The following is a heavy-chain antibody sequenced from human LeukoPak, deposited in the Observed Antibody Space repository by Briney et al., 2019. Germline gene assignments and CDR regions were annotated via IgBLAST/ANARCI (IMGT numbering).Heavy chain of an antibody. CDR2: MHPTGVS. CDR3: ARRGYQPPHYYVDV. Sequence: SSETLSLTRSVSGYSISIGFHWGWIRQSPGKGLEWLGSMHPTGVSYYNPSLKSRVSVSLDTSKNQLSLKLISVTAADTAVYYCARRGYQPPHYYVDVWGKGTAVTVSS. V-gene: IGHV4-38-2*02. CDR1: GYSISIGFH. D-gene: IGHD2-2*01. J-gene: IGHJ6*03.